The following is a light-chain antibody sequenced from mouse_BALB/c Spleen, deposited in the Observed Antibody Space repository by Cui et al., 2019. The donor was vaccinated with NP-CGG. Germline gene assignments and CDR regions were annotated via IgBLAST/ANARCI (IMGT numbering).Light chain of an antibody. V-gene: IGLV1*01. CDR2: GTN. Sequence: HAVVSHYSPLTTSPGETVTLTCRSSTGAVTTSNYANWVQEKPDHLFTGLIGGTNNRAPGVPARFSGSLIGDKAALTITGTQTEDEAIYFCALWYNNHWVFGGRTKLTVL. J-gene: IGLJ1*01. CDR3: ALWYNNHWV. CDR1: TGAVTTSNY.